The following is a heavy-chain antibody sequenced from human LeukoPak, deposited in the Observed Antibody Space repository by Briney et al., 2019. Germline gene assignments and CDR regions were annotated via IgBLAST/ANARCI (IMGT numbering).Heavy chain of an antibody. CDR2: INGGGNT. J-gene: IGHJ4*02. CDR1: GFTFGDYA. V-gene: IGHV3-69-1*01. CDR3: ARDPAEADC. Sequence: GGSLRLSCTASGFTFGDYAMSWFRQAPGKGLEWVSFINGGGNTFYADSVKGRFAISRDNAKNSLYLQMNGLRAEDTAVYYCARDPAEADCWGQGTLVTVSS.